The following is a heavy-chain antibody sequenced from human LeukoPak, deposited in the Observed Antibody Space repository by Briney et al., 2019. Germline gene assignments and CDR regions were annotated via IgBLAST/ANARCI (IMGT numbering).Heavy chain of an antibody. Sequence: GASVKVSCKASGYTFTSYGISWVRQAPGQGLEWMGGIIPIFGTANYAQKFQGRVTITADESTSTAYMELSSLRSEDTAVYYCARGDIVATQYFDYWGQGTLVTVSS. CDR1: GYTFTSYG. CDR3: ARGDIVATQYFDY. J-gene: IGHJ4*02. CDR2: IIPIFGTA. D-gene: IGHD5-12*01. V-gene: IGHV1-69*13.